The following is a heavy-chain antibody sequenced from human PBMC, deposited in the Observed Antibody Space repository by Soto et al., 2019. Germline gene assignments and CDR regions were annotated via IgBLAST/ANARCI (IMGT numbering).Heavy chain of an antibody. CDR3: ARDWRGAGKNWFDP. CDR2: IYYSGST. V-gene: IGHV4-31*03. Sequence: QVQLQESGPGLVKPSQTLSLTCTVSGGSISSGGYYWSWIRQHPGKGLEWIGYIYYSGSTYYNPSLKSRVTISVDTSKNQFALKLSSVTAADTAVYYCARDWRGAGKNWFDPWGQGTLVTVSS. J-gene: IGHJ5*02. D-gene: IGHD1-1*01. CDR1: GGSISSGGYY.